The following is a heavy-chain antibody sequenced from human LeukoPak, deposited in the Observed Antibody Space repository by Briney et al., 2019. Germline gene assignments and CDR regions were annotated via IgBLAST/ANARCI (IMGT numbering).Heavy chain of an antibody. J-gene: IGHJ4*02. D-gene: IGHD3-16*02. CDR1: GYTFTSFD. V-gene: IGHV7-4-1*02. CDR2: IHPSTGNP. CDR3: ARAYQHLGELSLPNY. Sequence: ASVKVSCKASGYTFTSFDIFWVRQATGQGLEWMGWIHPSTGNPTYAQGFTGRFVFSLDTSVSTTYLQISSLKAEDTAVYYCARAYQHLGELSLPNYWGQGTLVTVSS.